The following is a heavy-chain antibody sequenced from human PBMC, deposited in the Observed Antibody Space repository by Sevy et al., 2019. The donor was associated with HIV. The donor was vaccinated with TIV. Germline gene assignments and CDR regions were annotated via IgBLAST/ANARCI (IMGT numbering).Heavy chain of an antibody. J-gene: IGHJ4*02. V-gene: IGHV3-21*01. Sequence: GGSLRLSCAASGFTFSTYTMNWVRQAPGKGLEWVSSISSGSSYIYDADSVKGRFTISRDNTKNSLYLQMNSLRAEDTAVYYCARDSHACSSASCPFDYWGQGTLVTVSS. CDR1: GFTFSTYT. D-gene: IGHD2-2*01. CDR2: ISSGSSYI. CDR3: ARDSHACSSASCPFDY.